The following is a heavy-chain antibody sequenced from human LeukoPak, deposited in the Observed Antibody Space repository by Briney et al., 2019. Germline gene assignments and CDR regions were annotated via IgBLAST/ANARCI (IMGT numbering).Heavy chain of an antibody. CDR3: ARRVGSSSGYSFDY. CDR2: INPNSGGT. D-gene: IGHD5-12*01. V-gene: IGHV1-2*06. CDR1: GYTFTDYC. Sequence: ASVKVSCKASGYTFTDYCIHWVRQRQAPGQGLEWMGRINPNSGGTNYAQKFQGRVTMTRDTSISTASMELSSLSSDDTAVYFCARRVGSSSGYSFDYWGQGTLVTVSS. J-gene: IGHJ4*02.